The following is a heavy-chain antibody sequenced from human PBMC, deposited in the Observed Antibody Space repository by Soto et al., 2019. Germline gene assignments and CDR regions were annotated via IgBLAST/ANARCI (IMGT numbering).Heavy chain of an antibody. D-gene: IGHD3-9*01. V-gene: IGHV3-33*01. CDR1: GFNFRNYG. J-gene: IGHJ3*02. CDR3: ASLYFDRLTGYYGEDGFDI. CDR2: IWYDGSDK. Sequence: QVQLVESGGGVVQPGRSLRLSCVASGFNFRNYGMHWVRQAPGKGLEWVAVIWYDGSDKFYADSVKGRFTISRDNSKNTLYLQMNSLRAEDTAVYYCASLYFDRLTGYYGEDGFDIWGQGTMVTVSS.